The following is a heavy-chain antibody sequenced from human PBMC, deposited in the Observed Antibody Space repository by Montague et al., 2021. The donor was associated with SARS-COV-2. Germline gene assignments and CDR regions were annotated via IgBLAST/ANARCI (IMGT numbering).Heavy chain of an antibody. CDR3: ARTEYNWNDWFDP. J-gene: IGHJ5*02. Sequence: SETLSLTCSVSGGSISSYYWSWIRQSPGKGLEWIGYIFQSGITXXXPSXKGRVTISVDMSKNQFSLQLNSVTAADSAVYYCARTEYNWNDWFDPWGQGTLVTVSS. CDR1: GGSISSYY. CDR2: IFQSGIT. D-gene: IGHD1-20*01. V-gene: IGHV4-59*13.